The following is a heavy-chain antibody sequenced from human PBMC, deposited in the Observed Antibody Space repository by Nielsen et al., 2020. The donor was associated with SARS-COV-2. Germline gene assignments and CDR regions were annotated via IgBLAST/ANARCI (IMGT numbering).Heavy chain of an antibody. J-gene: IGHJ6*02. D-gene: IGHD3-9*01. CDR3: ARDYAPQYYDILTGYTHYGMDV. CDR2: ISYDGSNK. Sequence: VRQAPGKGLEWVAVISYDGSNKYYADSVKGRFTISRDNSKNTLYLQMNSLRAEDTAVYYCARDYAPQYYDILTGYTHYGMDVWGQGTTVTVSS. V-gene: IGHV3-30*04.